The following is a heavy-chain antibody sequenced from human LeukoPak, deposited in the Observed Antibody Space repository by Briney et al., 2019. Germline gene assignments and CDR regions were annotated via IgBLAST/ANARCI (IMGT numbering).Heavy chain of an antibody. J-gene: IGHJ4*02. D-gene: IGHD5-12*01. V-gene: IGHV1-69*01. CDR1: GGAFSSYA. CDR2: IIPIFGTA. CDR3: ARGRGYSGYDSTLDY. Sequence: ASVKVSCKASGGAFSSYAISWVRQAPGQGLEWMGGIIPIFGTANYAQKFQGRVTITADESTSTAYMELSSLRSEDTAVYYCARGRGYSGYDSTLDYWGQGTLVTVSS.